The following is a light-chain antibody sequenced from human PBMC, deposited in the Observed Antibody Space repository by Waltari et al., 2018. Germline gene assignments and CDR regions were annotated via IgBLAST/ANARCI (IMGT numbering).Light chain of an antibody. CDR1: QSVNSN. CDR2: GAS. Sequence: EIVMTHSPATLSVSPGERAPLACRASQSVNSNLAWYQQKPGQAPRLLTYGASTRATGIPARFSGSGSGTEFTLTISSMQSEDFAVYYCQQYNNWPRTFGQGTKVEIK. CDR3: QQYNNWPRT. J-gene: IGKJ1*01. V-gene: IGKV3-15*01.